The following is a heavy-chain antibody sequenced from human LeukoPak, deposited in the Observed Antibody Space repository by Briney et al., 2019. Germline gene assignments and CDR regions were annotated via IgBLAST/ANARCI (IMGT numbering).Heavy chain of an antibody. Sequence: SETLSLTCTVSSGSVSSSSYYWSWIRQPPGKGLEWIGYIYFSGGTNCNPSLKSRVTLSVDTSKNQFSLKLTSVTAADTAVYYCARAGIVGATHHFDYWGQGTLVTVSS. CDR3: ARAGIVGATHHFDY. CDR2: IYFSGGT. CDR1: SGSVSSSSYY. D-gene: IGHD1-26*01. V-gene: IGHV4-61*01. J-gene: IGHJ4*02.